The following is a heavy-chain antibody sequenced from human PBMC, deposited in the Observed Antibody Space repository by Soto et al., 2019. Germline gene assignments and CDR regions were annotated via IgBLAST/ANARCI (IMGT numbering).Heavy chain of an antibody. CDR3: AREEEDQTRSGCYVGYFDY. CDR2: IIPILGIA. CDR1: GGTFSSYT. J-gene: IGHJ4*02. D-gene: IGHD6-19*01. Sequence: QVQLVQSGAEVKKPGSSVKVSCKASGGTFSSYTISWVRQAPGQGLEWMGRIIPILGIANYAQKFQGRVRIAADQSTSTAYMEQSSLSSEDTGVNSWAREEEDQTRSGCYVGYFDYWGQGTLVTVSS. V-gene: IGHV1-69*08.